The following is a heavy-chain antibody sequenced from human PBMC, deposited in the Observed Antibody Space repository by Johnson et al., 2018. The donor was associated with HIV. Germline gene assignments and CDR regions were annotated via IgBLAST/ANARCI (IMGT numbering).Heavy chain of an antibody. Sequence: VQLVESGGGLVQPGGSLSLSCAASGFTFSSYAMSWVRQAPGKGLEWVSTIIGSGGRTYYADSVKGRFTISRNKSKNTLYLQMNSLRAEDTAVYYCAKDCGRWLQSDAFDIWGQGTMVTVSS. CDR2: IIGSGGRT. CDR1: GFTFSSYA. V-gene: IGHV3-23*04. CDR3: AKDCGRWLQSDAFDI. J-gene: IGHJ3*02. D-gene: IGHD5-24*01.